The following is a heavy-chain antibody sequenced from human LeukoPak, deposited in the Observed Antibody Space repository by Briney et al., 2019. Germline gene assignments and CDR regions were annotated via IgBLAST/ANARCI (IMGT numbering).Heavy chain of an antibody. CDR2: MNPNSGNT. CDR1: GYTFTSYD. V-gene: IGHV1-8*01. Sequence: ASVKVSCKASGYTFTSYDINWVRQATGQGLEWMGWMNPNSGNTGYAQKFQGRVTMTRNTSISTAYMELRSLRSDDTAVYYCARVGSRITMIVVNWFDPWGQGTLVTVSS. J-gene: IGHJ5*02. CDR3: ARVGSRITMIVVNWFDP. D-gene: IGHD3-22*01.